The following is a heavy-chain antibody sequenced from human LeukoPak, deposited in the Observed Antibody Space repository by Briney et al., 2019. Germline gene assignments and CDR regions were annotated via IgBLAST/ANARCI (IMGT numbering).Heavy chain of an antibody. J-gene: IGHJ4*02. D-gene: IGHD3-10*01. V-gene: IGHV4-38-2*02. CDR2: IYYSGGT. CDR3: ARVTAMVRGVMFGFDY. CDR1: GYSISSSYY. Sequence: SETLSLTCTVSGYSISSSYYWGWIRQPPGKGLEWIGSIYYSGGTYYNPSLKSRVTISVDTSKNQFSLKLSSVTAADTAVYYCARVTAMVRGVMFGFDYWGQGTLVTVSS.